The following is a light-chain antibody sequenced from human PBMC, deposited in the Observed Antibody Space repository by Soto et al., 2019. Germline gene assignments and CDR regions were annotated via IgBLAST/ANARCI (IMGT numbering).Light chain of an antibody. Sequence: QSVLTQPASVSGSPGPSITLSCTGTSSDVGGFNSVSWYQLRPGTAPKLILYDVVDRPSGVSYRFSGSKSGNTASLTISGLQAADEADYFCSSYTSTMTNVFGSGTKVTVL. CDR2: DVV. CDR3: SSYTSTMTNV. J-gene: IGLJ1*01. V-gene: IGLV2-14*03. CDR1: SSDVGGFNS.